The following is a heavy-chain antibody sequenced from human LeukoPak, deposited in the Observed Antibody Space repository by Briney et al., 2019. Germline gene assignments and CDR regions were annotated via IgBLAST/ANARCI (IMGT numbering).Heavy chain of an antibody. CDR3: AKDGPTAIPSWFDP. D-gene: IGHD2-21*02. CDR2: ISSSGGST. CDR1: GFNFTNYA. V-gene: IGHV3-23*01. Sequence: GGSLRLSCAASGFNFTNYAMNWVRQAPGPGLEWVSLISSSGGSTYYAGSVKGRFTISRENSKSTLYLQMNSLRAEDTAIYYCAKDGPTAIPSWFDPWGQGTLVTVSS. J-gene: IGHJ5*02.